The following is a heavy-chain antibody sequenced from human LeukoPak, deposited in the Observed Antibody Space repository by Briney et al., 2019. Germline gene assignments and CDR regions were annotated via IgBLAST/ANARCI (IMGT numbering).Heavy chain of an antibody. CDR2: IYYRART. V-gene: IGHV4-31*03. CDR3: ARDSSGRYYFDH. D-gene: IGHD3-22*01. J-gene: IGHJ4*02. Sequence: SETLSLTCTVSGDSITSGGFYWSWIRQHPGRGLEWIGYIYYRARTYYNPSLKSRVIVSLDMSKNQFSLNLRSVTAADTAVYYCARDSSGRYYFDHWGRGILVTVSS. CDR1: GDSITSGGFY.